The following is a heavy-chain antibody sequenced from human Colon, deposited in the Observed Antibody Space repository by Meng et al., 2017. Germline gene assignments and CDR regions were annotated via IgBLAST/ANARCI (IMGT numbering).Heavy chain of an antibody. CDR2: ISDSGDYT. D-gene: IGHD3-22*01. J-gene: IGHJ5*02. CDR1: GFIFSSYS. V-gene: IGHV3-23*01. Sequence: ESLKLSCAASGFIFSSYSMTWVRQAPGMGLDWVSTISDSGDYTHYADSVKCRFTISRDNSENTLYLHLTSLRAEDTAVYYCAKYWALYDSSGSHRARKAWGQGTMVTVSS. CDR3: AKYWALYDSSGSHRARKA.